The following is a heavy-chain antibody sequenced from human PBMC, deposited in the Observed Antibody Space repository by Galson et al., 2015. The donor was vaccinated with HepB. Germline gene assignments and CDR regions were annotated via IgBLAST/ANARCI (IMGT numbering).Heavy chain of an antibody. CDR2: ISSSSSSI. D-gene: IGHD1-26*01. CDR1: GFSFSRYS. Sequence: SLRLSCAASGFSFSRYSMNWVRQAPGKGLEWVSSISSSSSSIDYADSVKGRFTISRNNVKNLLYLQMNSLRAVDTAVYFCARDSQVGAVTRLYENYYYGMDAWGQGTTVTVSS. V-gene: IGHV3-21*01. J-gene: IGHJ6*02. CDR3: ARDSQVGAVTRLYENYYYGMDA.